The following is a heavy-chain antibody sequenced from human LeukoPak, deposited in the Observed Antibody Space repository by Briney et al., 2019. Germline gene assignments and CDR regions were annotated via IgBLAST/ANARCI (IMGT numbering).Heavy chain of an antibody. V-gene: IGHV4-34*01. CDR2: INHSGST. CDR1: GGSFSGYY. Sequence: SETLSLTCAVYGGSFSGYYWSWIRQPPGKGLEWIGEINHSGSTNYNPSLKSRVTISVDTSKNQFSLKLSSVTAADTAVYYCAGEGIAAAVGSFDYWGQGTLVTVSS. J-gene: IGHJ4*02. CDR3: AGEGIAAAVGSFDY. D-gene: IGHD6-13*01.